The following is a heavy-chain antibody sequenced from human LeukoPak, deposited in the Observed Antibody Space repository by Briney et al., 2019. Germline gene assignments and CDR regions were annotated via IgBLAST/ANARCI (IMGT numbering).Heavy chain of an antibody. D-gene: IGHD3-10*01. J-gene: IGHJ4*02. CDR3: ARHSDVIGAI. CDR1: GYTFTHQW. Sequence: GESLRISCKASGYTFTHQWIGWVRQMSGSGLEWMGIIYPRDSDTIYSPSFQGHVTISADTSINTAYLEWSSLEASDTAIYYCARHSDVIGAIWGQGALVTVSS. V-gene: IGHV5-51*01. CDR2: IYPRDSDT.